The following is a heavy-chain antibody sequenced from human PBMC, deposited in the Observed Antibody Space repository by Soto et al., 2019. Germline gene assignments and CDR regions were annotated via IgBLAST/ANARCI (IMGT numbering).Heavy chain of an antibody. V-gene: IGHV4-39*01. CDR2: IYYSGST. CDR3: ASQVYDYVWGSYGVRYFDY. CDR1: GGSVSSSIYY. J-gene: IGHJ4*02. Sequence: SETLSLTCTVSGGSVSSSIYYWGGIRHPPGKGLEWIGSIYYSGSTYYNPSLKSRVTISVDTSKNQFSLKLSSVTAADTAVYYCASQVYDYVWGSYGVRYFDYWGQGTLVTVSS. D-gene: IGHD3-16*01.